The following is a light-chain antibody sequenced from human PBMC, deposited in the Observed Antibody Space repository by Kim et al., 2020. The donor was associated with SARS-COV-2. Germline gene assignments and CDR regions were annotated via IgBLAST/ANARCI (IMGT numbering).Light chain of an antibody. J-gene: IGLJ3*02. CDR3: SAWDSSLSAWV. V-gene: IGLV10-54*01. CDR1: SNNVGYQG. CDR2: RDN. Sequence: QAGLTQPPSVSKGLRQTATLTCTGNSNNVGYQGAAWLQQHQGHPPKLLSYRDNNRPSGISERLSASRSENTASLTITGLQPEDEADYYCSAWDSSLSAWVFGGGTQLTVL.